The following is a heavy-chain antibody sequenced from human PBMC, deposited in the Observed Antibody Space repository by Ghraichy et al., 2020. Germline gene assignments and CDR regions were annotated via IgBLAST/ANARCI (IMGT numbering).Heavy chain of an antibody. CDR2: ISDTGTTT. CDR1: GFSSPAPA. V-gene: IGHV3-23*01. CDR3: AKQYLVGG. Sequence: GESLNISSGASGFSSPAPALHWVRQAPGKGLDWVPSISDTGTTTHVADSVKGRFTISRDNSKNMLYLQMNSLRVDDTAVYYCAKQYLVGGWGQGTLVTVSS. J-gene: IGHJ4*02. D-gene: IGHD3-3*01.